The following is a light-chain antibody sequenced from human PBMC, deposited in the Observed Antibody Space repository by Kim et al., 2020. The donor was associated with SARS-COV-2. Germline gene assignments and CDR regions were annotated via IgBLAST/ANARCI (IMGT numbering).Light chain of an antibody. V-gene: IGKV1-9*01. CDR2: SAS. CDR3: HQLNTYPHT. J-gene: IGKJ2*01. Sequence: IQLTQSPSSLSASVGDRVTITCRAGQDISNYLAWYQQKPGKAPNLLIYSASTLQSGVPARFSGSGSGTDFTLTISSLQPEDFATYYCHQLNTYPHTFGQGTKLEI. CDR1: QDISNY.